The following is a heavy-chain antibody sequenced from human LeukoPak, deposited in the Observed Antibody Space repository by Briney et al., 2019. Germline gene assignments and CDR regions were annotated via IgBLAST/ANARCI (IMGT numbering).Heavy chain of an antibody. V-gene: IGHV4-38-2*01. J-gene: IGHJ4*02. CDR2: IYHSGST. CDR1: GYSISSGYY. D-gene: IGHD3-10*01. CDR3: ARSPPQLLWFGELLYPDY. Sequence: SETLSLTCAVSGYSISSGYYWGWIRQPPGKGLEWIGSIYHSGSTYYNPSLKSRVTISVDTSKNQFSLKLSSVTAAGTAVYYCARSPPQLLWFGELLYPDYWGQGTLVTVSS.